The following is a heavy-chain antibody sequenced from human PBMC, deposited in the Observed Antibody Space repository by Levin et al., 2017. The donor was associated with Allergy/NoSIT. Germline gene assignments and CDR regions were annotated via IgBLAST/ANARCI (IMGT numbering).Heavy chain of an antibody. Sequence: PGGSLRLSCAVSGFIFTNYAMSWVRQAPGKGLEWVSSTSGSGATTYYADSVKGRFTISRDNTKNTLYLQMDRLRAEDTAVYYCEKELSFGYSTLPHDAFDVWGQGTMVTVSS. CDR1: GFIFTNYA. J-gene: IGHJ3*01. CDR3: EKELSFGYSTLPHDAFDV. V-gene: IGHV3-23*01. D-gene: IGHD4-11*01. CDR2: TSGSGATT.